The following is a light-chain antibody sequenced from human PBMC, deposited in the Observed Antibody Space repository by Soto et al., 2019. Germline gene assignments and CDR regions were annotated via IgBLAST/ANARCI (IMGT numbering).Light chain of an antibody. V-gene: IGKV1-39*01. CDR1: QSVSRS. CDR2: AAS. CDR3: QQNAITPPWT. J-gene: IGKJ1*01. Sequence: DIQMTQSPSSLSASVGDRVIITCRASQSVSRSLNWYQQKAGQAXKLLIYAASTLHSGVPSRFSGSGSGTEFTLTISSLQPEDFATYYGQQNAITPPWTFGQGTKVDIK.